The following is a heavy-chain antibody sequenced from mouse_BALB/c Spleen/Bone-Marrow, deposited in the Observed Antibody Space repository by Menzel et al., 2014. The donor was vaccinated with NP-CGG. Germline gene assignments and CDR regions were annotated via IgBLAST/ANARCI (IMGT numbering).Heavy chain of an antibody. CDR2: INPSTGYT. J-gene: IGHJ4*01. D-gene: IGHD2-1*01. CDR3: ARGNPLYAMDY. V-gene: IGHV1-7*01. CDR1: GYTLTSYW. Sequence: VKLQESGAELAKPGASVKMSCKASGYTLTSYWMHWVKQRPGQGLEWIGYINPSTGYTDYNQKSNDKATLTADKSSSTAYMQLSSLTSKDSAVYYCARGNPLYAMDYWGQGTSVTVSS.